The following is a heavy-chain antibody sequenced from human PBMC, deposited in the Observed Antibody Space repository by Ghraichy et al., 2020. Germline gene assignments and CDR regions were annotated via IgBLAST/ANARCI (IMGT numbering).Heavy chain of an antibody. J-gene: IGHJ4*02. V-gene: IGHV4-38-2*01. CDR2: IYHSGST. Sequence: SETLSLTCAVSGYSISSGYYWGWIRQPPGKGLEWIGSIYHSGSTYYNPSLKSRVTISVDTSKNQFSLKLSSVTAADTAVYYCAGPWSYDYVWGSFRPFDYWGQGTLVTVSS. CDR1: GYSISSGYY. CDR3: AGPWSYDYVWGSFRPFDY. D-gene: IGHD3-16*02.